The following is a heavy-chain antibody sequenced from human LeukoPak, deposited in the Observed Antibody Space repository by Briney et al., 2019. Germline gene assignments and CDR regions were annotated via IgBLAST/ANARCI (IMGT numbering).Heavy chain of an antibody. V-gene: IGHV4-34*01. CDR1: GDSFSGYY. CDR2: INHSGST. D-gene: IGHD6-13*01. J-gene: IGHJ4*02. CDR3: ARVTGYVMEDYFDY. Sequence: SETLSLTCAVYGDSFSGYYWSWIRQPPGKGLEWIGEINHSGSTNYNPSLKSRVTISVDTSKNQFSLRLSSVTAADTAVYYCARVTGYVMEDYFDYWGQGTLVTVSS.